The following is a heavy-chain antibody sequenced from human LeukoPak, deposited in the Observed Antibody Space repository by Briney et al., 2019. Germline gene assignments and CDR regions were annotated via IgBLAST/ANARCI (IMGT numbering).Heavy chain of an antibody. CDR2: ISAYNGNT. CDR3: ARAGQRWLVPGENDY. D-gene: IGHD6-19*01. CDR1: GYTFTSYG. Sequence: ASVKVSCKASGYTFTSYGISWVRQAPGQGLEWMGWISAYNGNTNYAQKLQGRVTMTTDTSTSTAYMELRSLRSDDTAVYYCARAGQRWLVPGENDYWGQGTLVTVSS. J-gene: IGHJ4*02. V-gene: IGHV1-18*01.